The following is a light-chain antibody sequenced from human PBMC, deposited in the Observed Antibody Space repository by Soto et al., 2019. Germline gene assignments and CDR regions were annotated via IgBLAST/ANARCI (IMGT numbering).Light chain of an antibody. J-gene: IGKJ3*01. CDR3: QQLNSYPL. CDR1: QGIRSY. V-gene: IGKV1-9*01. Sequence: DIQLTQSPSFLSASVGDRVTITCRARQGIRSYLAWYEQKPGKAPKLLIYAASTLQRGDPSRFSGSGSGTEFALTISSRQPEAFATYYCQQLNSYPLFGPGTKVDIK. CDR2: AAS.